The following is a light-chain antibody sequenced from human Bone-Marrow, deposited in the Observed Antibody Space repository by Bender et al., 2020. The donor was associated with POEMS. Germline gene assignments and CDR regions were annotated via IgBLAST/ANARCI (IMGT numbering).Light chain of an antibody. Sequence: SYVLTQPPSVSVAPGQTARITCGGTNIGTTSVHWYQQRPGQAPVLVIYDDSDRPSGIPERFSGSNSGNTATLTISRVEAGDEADYYCQVWDNSRGHRVVFGGGTKLTVL. CDR1: NIGTTS. CDR2: DDS. V-gene: IGLV3-21*02. J-gene: IGLJ2*01. CDR3: QVWDNSRGHRVV.